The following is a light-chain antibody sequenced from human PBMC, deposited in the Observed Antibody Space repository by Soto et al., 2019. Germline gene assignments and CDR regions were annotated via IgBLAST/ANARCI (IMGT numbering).Light chain of an antibody. CDR1: QSVTSSY. CDR3: QQYGRSLFT. V-gene: IGKV3-20*01. CDR2: GAS. J-gene: IGKJ2*01. Sequence: ETVLTQSPGTLSLSPGETGTLSFRASQSVTSSYLAWYQQKPDQAPSLLISGASNRATGIPDRFSGSGSGTGFTLNISRLEPEDFAVYYCQQYGRSLFTFGQGTKVHIK.